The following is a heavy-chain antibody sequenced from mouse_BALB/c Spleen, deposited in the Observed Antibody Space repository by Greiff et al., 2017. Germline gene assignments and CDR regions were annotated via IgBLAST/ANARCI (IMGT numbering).Heavy chain of an antibody. J-gene: IGHJ3*01. V-gene: IGHV1-55*01. CDR1: GYNFTSYW. D-gene: IGHD2-4*01. Sequence: QVQLQQSGAELVKPGTSVKLSCKVSGYNFTSYWINWVKLRPGQGLGWIGDIYPGSGSTNYNEKFKSKATLTVDTSSSTAYMQLSSLASEDSAFYYCARYYEAYWGQGTLVTVSA. CDR2: IYPGSGST. CDR3: ARYYEAY.